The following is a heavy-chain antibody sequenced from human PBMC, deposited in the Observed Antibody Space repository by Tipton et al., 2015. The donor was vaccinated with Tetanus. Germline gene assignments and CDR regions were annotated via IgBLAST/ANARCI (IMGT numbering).Heavy chain of an antibody. CDR3: AREADCSGGSCFSGDFDT. CDR1: GFIFSSYG. J-gene: IGHJ4*02. Sequence: SLRLSCAASGFIFSSYGIHWVRQAPGKVLEWLAVSWYDGTDKYYADSVKGRFTISRENSKNTLYLQMNSLRAEDTALYYCAREADCSGGSCFSGDFDTWGQGTQVTVSS. CDR2: SWYDGTDK. V-gene: IGHV3-33*01. D-gene: IGHD2-15*01.